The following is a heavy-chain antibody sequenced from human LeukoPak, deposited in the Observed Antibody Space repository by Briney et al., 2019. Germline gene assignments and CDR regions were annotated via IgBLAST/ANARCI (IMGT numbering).Heavy chain of an antibody. Sequence: ASVKVSCKASGGTFSSYAISWVRQAPGQGLEWMGGIIPIFGTANYAQKFQGRVTITADESTSTAYMELSSLRSEDTAVYYCARDHGITMVRGTGFYYMDVWGKGTTVTVSS. D-gene: IGHD3-10*01. CDR3: ARDHGITMVRGTGFYYMDV. CDR1: GGTFSSYA. CDR2: IIPIFGTA. J-gene: IGHJ6*03. V-gene: IGHV1-69*13.